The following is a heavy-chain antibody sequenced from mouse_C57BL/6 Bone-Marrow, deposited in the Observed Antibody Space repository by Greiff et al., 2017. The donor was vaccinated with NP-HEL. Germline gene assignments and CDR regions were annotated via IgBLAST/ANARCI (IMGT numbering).Heavy chain of an antibody. J-gene: IGHJ1*03. Sequence: VHLVESGPGLVAPSPSLSITCTVSGFSLTSYAISWVRQPPGKGLEWLGVIWTGGGTNYNSALKSRLSISKDNSKSQVFLKMNSLQTDDTARYYCARKYYGSSYWYFDVWGTGTTVTVSS. CDR3: ARKYYGSSYWYFDV. V-gene: IGHV2-9-1*01. CDR1: GFSLTSYA. D-gene: IGHD1-1*01. CDR2: IWTGGGT.